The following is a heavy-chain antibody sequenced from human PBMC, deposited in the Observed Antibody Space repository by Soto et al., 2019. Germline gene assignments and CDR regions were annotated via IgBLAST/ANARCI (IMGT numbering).Heavy chain of an antibody. Sequence: PSETLSLTCTVSGGSISSSSYFWGWIRQPPGKGLEWIGTIYYSGSTYYNPSLKSRVTISVDTSKDQFSLKLSSVTAADTAVYYCARQEILWWFDYWGQGTLVTVS. D-gene: IGHD2-21*01. CDR1: GGSISSSSYF. V-gene: IGHV4-39*01. CDR2: IYYSGST. CDR3: ARQEILWWFDY. J-gene: IGHJ4*02.